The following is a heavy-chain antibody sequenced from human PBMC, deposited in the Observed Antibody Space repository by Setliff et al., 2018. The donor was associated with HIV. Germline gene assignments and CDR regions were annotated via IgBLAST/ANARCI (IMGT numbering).Heavy chain of an antibody. CDR1: GCYFNIDY. J-gene: IGHJ1*01. D-gene: IGHD2-2*01. Sequence: ASVKVSCKTFGCYFNIDYMHWVRQAPGQGLEWMAMVSPFDDGTNYAQKFQGRVTMTRDTSTSTVYMELRSLRSEDSAVYYCVRANDQDFQHWGQGTVVTVSS. CDR2: VSPFDDGT. V-gene: IGHV1-46*02. CDR3: VRANDQDFQH.